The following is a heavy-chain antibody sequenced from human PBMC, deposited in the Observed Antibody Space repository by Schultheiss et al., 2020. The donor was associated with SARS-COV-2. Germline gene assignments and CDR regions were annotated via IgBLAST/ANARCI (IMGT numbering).Heavy chain of an antibody. D-gene: IGHD6-13*01. CDR1: GGSISSYY. CDR3: ASGRSSSYHDAFDI. Sequence: SETLSLTCTVSGGSISSYYWSWIRQPAGKGLEWIGRIYTSGSTNYNPSLKSRVTMSVDTSKNQFSLKLSSVTAADTAVYYCASGRSSSYHDAFDIWGQGTMVTVSS. CDR2: IYTSGST. V-gene: IGHV4-4*07. J-gene: IGHJ3*02.